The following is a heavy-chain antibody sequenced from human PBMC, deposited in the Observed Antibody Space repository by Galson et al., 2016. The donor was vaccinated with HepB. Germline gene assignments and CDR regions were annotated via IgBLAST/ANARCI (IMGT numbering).Heavy chain of an antibody. Sequence: SLRLSCAASGFSFNNYWMHWVRQVPGKGLVWVSRINSDGSSTTYADSVKGRCTVSRDNAKNTMYLQMNSLRAEDTAVYYCARDWSYYDFYDHWGQGTLITVSS. CDR1: GFSFNNYW. CDR3: ARDWSYYDFYDH. V-gene: IGHV3-74*03. D-gene: IGHD1-26*01. J-gene: IGHJ4*02. CDR2: INSDGSST.